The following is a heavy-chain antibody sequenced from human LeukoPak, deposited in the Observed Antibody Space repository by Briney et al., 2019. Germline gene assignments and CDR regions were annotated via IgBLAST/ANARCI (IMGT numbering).Heavy chain of an antibody. Sequence: SETLSLTCTVSGGSISSGSYYWSWIRQPAGKGLEWIGRIYTSGSTNYNPSLKSRVTISVDTSKNQFSLKLSSVTAADTAVYYCARDLGGGDAFDIWGQGTMVTVSS. CDR2: IYTSGST. J-gene: IGHJ3*02. CDR3: ARDLGGGDAFDI. V-gene: IGHV4-61*02. CDR1: GGSISSGSYY.